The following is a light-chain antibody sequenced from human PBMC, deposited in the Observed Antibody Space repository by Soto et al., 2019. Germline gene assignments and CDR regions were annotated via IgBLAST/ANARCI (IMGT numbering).Light chain of an antibody. V-gene: IGKV3-20*01. CDR3: QQYDNWPYA. CDR1: QSVSSSY. Sequence: VLTQSPGTLSLSPGERAPLYCRASQSVSSSYLAWYQQKPGQSPRLLMYGAFIRAPGLPVRFRGTGSGTEFTLTISRLQSEDVALYYFQQYDNWPYAFGQGTKV. J-gene: IGKJ2*01. CDR2: GAF.